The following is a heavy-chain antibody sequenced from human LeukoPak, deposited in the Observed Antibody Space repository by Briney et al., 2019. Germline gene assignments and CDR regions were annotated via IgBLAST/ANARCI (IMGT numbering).Heavy chain of an antibody. V-gene: IGHV1-8*03. CDR3: ARRGSSSWYGDYFDY. CDR2: MNPNSGNT. Sequence: ASVKVSCKASGGTFSSYAINWARQATGQGLEWMGWMNPNSGNTGYAQKFQGRVTITRNTSISTAYMELSSLRSEDTAVYYCARRGSSSWYGDYFDYWGQGTLVTVSS. J-gene: IGHJ4*02. D-gene: IGHD6-13*01. CDR1: GGTFSSYA.